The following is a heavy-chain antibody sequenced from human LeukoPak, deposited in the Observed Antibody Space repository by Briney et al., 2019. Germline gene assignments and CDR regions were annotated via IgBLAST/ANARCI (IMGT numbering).Heavy chain of an antibody. J-gene: IGHJ6*03. D-gene: IGHD4-23*01. Sequence: SETLSLTCTVSGGSISSGSYYWRWIRQPAVTGLEWIGRIYTSGSTNYNPSLKSRVTISVDTSKNQFSLKLSSVTAADTAVYYCARGVNYYYYYMDVWGKGTTVTISS. V-gene: IGHV4-61*02. CDR3: ARGVNYYYYYMDV. CDR2: IYTSGST. CDR1: GGSISSGSYY.